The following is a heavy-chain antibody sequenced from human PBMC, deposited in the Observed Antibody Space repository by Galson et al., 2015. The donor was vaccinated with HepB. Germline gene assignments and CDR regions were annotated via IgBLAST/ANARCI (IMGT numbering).Heavy chain of an antibody. CDR3: ARWRSSSWYPNYGMDV. V-gene: IGHV4-31*03. CDR2: IYYSGST. CDR1: GGSISSGGYY. Sequence: LSLTCTVSGGSISSGGYYWSWIRQHPGKGLEWIGYIYYSGSTYYNPSLKSRVTISVDTSKNQFSLKLSSVTAADTAVYYCARWRSSSWYPNYGMDVWGQGTTVTVSS. D-gene: IGHD6-13*01. J-gene: IGHJ6*02.